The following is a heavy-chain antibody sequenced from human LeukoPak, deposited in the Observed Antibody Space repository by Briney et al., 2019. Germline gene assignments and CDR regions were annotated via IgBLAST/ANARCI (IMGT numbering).Heavy chain of an antibody. D-gene: IGHD3-10*01. CDR2: IIVGSGNT. CDR1: GFTFSSSA. J-gene: IGHJ4*02. Sequence: SVKVSCKASGFTFSSSAVQWVRQARGQRLEWIGWIIVGSGNTNYAQKFQERVTITRDMSTSTAYMELSSLRSEDTAVYYCARSGSRLVWFGETMGYCDHWGQGTLVTVSS. V-gene: IGHV1-58*01. CDR3: ARSGSRLVWFGETMGYCDH.